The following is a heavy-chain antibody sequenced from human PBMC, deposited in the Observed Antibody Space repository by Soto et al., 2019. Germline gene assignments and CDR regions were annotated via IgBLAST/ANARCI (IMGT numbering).Heavy chain of an antibody. CDR3: ARVNGIPYGMDV. V-gene: IGHV1-2*02. CDR1: GYTFTGHY. Sequence: QVQLVQSGAEVKKPGASVKVSCKASGYTFTGHYIHWVRQAPGQGLEWMGWINPISGDTSYAQKFQGRVTMTRDTPMTTADMDLSRLMSGDTAVYFCARVNGIPYGMDVWGQGTTVIVSS. CDR2: INPISGDT. J-gene: IGHJ6*02.